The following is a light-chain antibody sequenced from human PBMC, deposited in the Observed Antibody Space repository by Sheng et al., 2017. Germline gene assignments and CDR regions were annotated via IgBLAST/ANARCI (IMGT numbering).Light chain of an antibody. CDR3: QQRSNWPPIT. J-gene: IGKJ5*01. Sequence: IVLTQSPGTLSLSPGERATLSCRASQSVSIYLAWYQHKPGQAPRLLIYDASNRATGIPXRFSGSGSGTDFTLTISSLEPEDFGVYYCQQRSNWPPITFGQGTRLEIK. CDR2: DAS. CDR1: QSVSIY. V-gene: IGKV3-11*01.